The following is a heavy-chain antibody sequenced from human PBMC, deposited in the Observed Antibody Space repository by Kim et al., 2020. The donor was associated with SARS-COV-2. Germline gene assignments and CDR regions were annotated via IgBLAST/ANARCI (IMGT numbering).Heavy chain of an antibody. Sequence: SETLSLTCTVSGGSITSSSYYWGWIRQPPGKGLEWIGNIYYSGSTYYNPSLKSRVTISVDTSKNQFSLKLSSVTAADTAVYYCARDRGSGYPPNYFDYWGQGTLVTVSS. CDR1: GGSITSSSYY. V-gene: IGHV4-39*07. CDR3: ARDRGSGYPPNYFDY. D-gene: IGHD3-3*01. CDR2: IYYSGST. J-gene: IGHJ4*02.